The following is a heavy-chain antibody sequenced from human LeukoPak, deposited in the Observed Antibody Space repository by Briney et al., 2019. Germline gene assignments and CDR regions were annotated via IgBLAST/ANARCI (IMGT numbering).Heavy chain of an antibody. V-gene: IGHV3-48*02. J-gene: IGHJ6*02. CDR2: ISSSSSTI. CDR3: AAGSLYYYGMDV. D-gene: IGHD3-10*01. CDR1: GFTFSSYS. Sequence: GRSLRLSCAASGFTFSSYSMNWVRQAPGKGLEWVSYISSSSSTIYYADSVKGRFTISRDNAKNSLYLQMNSLRDEDTAVYYCAAGSLYYYGMDVWGQGTTVTVSS.